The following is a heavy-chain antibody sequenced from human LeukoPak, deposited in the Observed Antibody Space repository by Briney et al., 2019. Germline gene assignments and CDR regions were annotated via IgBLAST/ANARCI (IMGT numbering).Heavy chain of an antibody. J-gene: IGHJ4*02. D-gene: IGHD2-2*02. CDR3: TKGSCSSTSCYIDY. CDR1: GFTFSSYW. Sequence: GGSLRLSCAASGFTFSSYWMHWVRQAPGKGLVWVSRIKIDGRSTSYADSVKGRFTISRDNAKNTLYLQMNSLRAEDMALYYCTKGSCSSTSCYIDYWGQGTLVTVSS. V-gene: IGHV3-74*01. CDR2: IKIDGRST.